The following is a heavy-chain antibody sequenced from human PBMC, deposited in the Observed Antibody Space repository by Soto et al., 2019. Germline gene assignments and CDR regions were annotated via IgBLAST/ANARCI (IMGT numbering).Heavy chain of an antibody. V-gene: IGHV1-2*02. D-gene: IGHD3-10*01. CDR3: AREPTSPYYDY. Sequence: ASVKVSCKASGYTSTGYYIHWVRQAPGQGLEWMGWINPNTGGANYAQKFQGRVTMTWDTSNSTAYMEMSRLRSDDTAVYYCAREPTSPYYDYWGQGTLVTVSS. CDR1: GYTSTGYY. J-gene: IGHJ4*02. CDR2: INPNTGGA.